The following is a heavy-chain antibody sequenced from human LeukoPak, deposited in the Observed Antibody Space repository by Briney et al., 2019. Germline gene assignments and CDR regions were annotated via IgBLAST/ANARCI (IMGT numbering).Heavy chain of an antibody. Sequence: PGGSLRLSCAASEFTFSRYAMHWVRQAPGKGLEWVAVISHDGSNKYYADSVKGRFTISRDNSKNTLYLQMNSLRAEDTAVYYCAKDPSELGYFDYWGQGTLVTVSS. D-gene: IGHD1-26*01. V-gene: IGHV3-30*04. CDR1: EFTFSRYA. J-gene: IGHJ4*02. CDR3: AKDPSELGYFDY. CDR2: ISHDGSNK.